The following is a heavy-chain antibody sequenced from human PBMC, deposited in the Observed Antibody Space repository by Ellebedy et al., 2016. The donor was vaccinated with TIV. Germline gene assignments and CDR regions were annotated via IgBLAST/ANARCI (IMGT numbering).Heavy chain of an antibody. V-gene: IGHV3-72*01. J-gene: IGHJ3*02. CDR3: VRSASYNPFAT. Sequence: PGGSLRLSCAASGFSFSDHYMGRVPQAPGRGPERVGRIRQTVNSYNTEYAASVKGRFTISRDDSKSSLSLQMHSLRTEDTAAYYCVRSASYNPFATWGQGTMVTVSS. D-gene: IGHD1-26*01. CDR2: IRQTVNSYNT. CDR1: GFSFSDHY.